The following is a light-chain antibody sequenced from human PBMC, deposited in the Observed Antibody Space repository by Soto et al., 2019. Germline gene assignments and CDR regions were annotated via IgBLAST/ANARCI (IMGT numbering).Light chain of an antibody. V-gene: IGLV4-60*02. CDR1: SGHSTYI. Sequence: QSVLTQSSSASASLGSSVKLTCTLSSGHSTYIIAWHQQQPGKAPRFLMTLDRSGSYNRGSGVPDRFSGSSSGAARYLTISNLQFEDEGDYYCETWYSNTHKVFGAGTKLTVL. CDR3: ETWYSNTHKV. CDR2: LDRSGSY. J-gene: IGLJ3*02.